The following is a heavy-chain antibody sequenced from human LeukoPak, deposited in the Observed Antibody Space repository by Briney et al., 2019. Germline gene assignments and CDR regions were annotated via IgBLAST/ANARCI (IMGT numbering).Heavy chain of an antibody. CDR2: ISSSSSYI. V-gene: IGHV3-21*01. CDR1: GSTFSSYS. Sequence: GGSLRLSXAASGSTFSSYSMNWVRQAPGKGLEWVSSISSSSSYIYYADSVKGRFTISRDNAKNSLYLQMNSLRAEDTAVYYCARERDGCPGYWGQGTLVTVSS. CDR3: ARERDGCPGY. J-gene: IGHJ4*02. D-gene: IGHD5-24*01.